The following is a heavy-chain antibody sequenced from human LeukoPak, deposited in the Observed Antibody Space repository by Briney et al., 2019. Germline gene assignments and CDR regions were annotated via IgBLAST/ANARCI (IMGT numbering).Heavy chain of an antibody. V-gene: IGHV4-59*01. Sequence: PSETLSLTCTVSGGSISHYYWSWIRQPPGKGLEWIGYIYYSGSTNYNPSLKSRVTISVDTSKNQFSLKLTSVTAADSAVYYCARGGYSYASFFDYWGQGTLVTVSS. CDR1: GGSISHYY. CDR3: ARGGYSYASFFDY. CDR2: IYYSGST. J-gene: IGHJ4*02. D-gene: IGHD5-18*01.